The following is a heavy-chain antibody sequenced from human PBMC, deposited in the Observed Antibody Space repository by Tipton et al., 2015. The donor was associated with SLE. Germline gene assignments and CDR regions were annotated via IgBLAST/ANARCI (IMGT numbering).Heavy chain of an antibody. CDR3: ARVRVDTAMGVFDF. J-gene: IGHJ4*02. CDR1: GYTFTSYG. D-gene: IGHD5-18*01. V-gene: IGHV1-18*01. CDR2: ISTYNGNT. Sequence: QLVQSGAEVKKSGASVKVSCKASGYTFTSYGISWLRQAPGQGLEWMGWISTYNGNTNYAQKLQGRVTMTSDTSTSTAYMELRSLRSDDTAIYYCARVRVDTAMGVFDFWGQGTLVTVSS.